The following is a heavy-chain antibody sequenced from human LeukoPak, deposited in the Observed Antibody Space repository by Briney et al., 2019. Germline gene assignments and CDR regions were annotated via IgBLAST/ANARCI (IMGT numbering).Heavy chain of an antibody. Sequence: SETLSLTCTGSGCSISSHYWSWHRQPPGNGLEWIGYIYYSGSTNYNPSLKSRVSISVDTSKNQFSLKLSSVTAADTAVYYCARDTKGSGHFDYWGQGTLVTVSS. J-gene: IGHJ4*02. CDR3: ARDTKGSGHFDY. V-gene: IGHV4-59*11. CDR1: GCSISSHY. CDR2: IYYSGST. D-gene: IGHD3-10*01.